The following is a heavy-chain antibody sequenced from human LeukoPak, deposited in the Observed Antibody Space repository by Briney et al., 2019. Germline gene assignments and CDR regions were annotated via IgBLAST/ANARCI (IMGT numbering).Heavy chain of an antibody. V-gene: IGHV4-4*07. CDR3: ARGRLGATGHWRIDV. CDR2: IYNSGTT. Sequence: SETLSLTCTVSGGSFSSYYWTWIRQPAGKGLEWIGRIYNSGTTNYSPSLESRVTMSLDTSKNRFSLSLSSVTAADTAVYYCARGRLGATGHWRIDVWGRGTLVTVSS. CDR1: GGSFSSYY. J-gene: IGHJ2*01. D-gene: IGHD1-26*01.